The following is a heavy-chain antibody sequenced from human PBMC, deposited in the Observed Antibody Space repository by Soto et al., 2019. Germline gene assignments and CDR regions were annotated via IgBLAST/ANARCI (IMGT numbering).Heavy chain of an antibody. J-gene: IGHJ3*02. Sequence: GGSLRLSCAASGFTFSSYAMHWVRQAPGKGLEWVAVISYDGSNKYYADSVKGRFTISRDNSKNTLYLQMNSLRAEDTAVYYCARDSFLRGYGSGNDAFDIWGQGTMVTVSS. CDR3: ARDSFLRGYGSGNDAFDI. CDR2: ISYDGSNK. D-gene: IGHD3-10*01. CDR1: GFTFSSYA. V-gene: IGHV3-30-3*01.